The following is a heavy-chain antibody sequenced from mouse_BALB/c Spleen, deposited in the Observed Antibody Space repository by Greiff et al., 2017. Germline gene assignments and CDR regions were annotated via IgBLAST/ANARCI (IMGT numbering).Heavy chain of an antibody. D-gene: IGHD1-1*01. J-gene: IGHJ4*01. Sequence: EVQGVESGGGLVKPGGSLKLSCAASGFTFSDYYMYWVRQTPEKRLEWVATISDGGSYTYYPDSVKGRFTISRDNAKNNLYLQMSSLKSEDTAMYYCARDITTVVAYYAMDYWGQGTSVTVSS. CDR1: GFTFSDYY. CDR2: ISDGGSYT. CDR3: ARDITTVVAYYAMDY. V-gene: IGHV5-4*02.